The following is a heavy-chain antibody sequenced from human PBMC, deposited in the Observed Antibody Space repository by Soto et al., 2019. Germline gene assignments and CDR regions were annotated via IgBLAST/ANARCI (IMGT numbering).Heavy chain of an antibody. CDR1: GFTFSSYG. CDR2: IWYDGSNK. V-gene: IGHV3-33*01. J-gene: IGHJ6*02. D-gene: IGHD5-12*01. Sequence: GGSLRLSCAASGFTFSSYGMHWVRQAPGKGLEWVAVIWYDGSNKYYADSVKGRFTISRDNSKNTLYLQMNSLRAEDTAVYYCARDRPDGYDYPAIYYYYGMDVWGQGTTVTVSS. CDR3: ARDRPDGYDYPAIYYYYGMDV.